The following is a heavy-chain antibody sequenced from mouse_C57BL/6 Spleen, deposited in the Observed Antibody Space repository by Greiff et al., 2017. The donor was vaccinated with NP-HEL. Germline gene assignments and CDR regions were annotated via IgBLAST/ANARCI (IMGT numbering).Heavy chain of an antibody. CDR1: GFTFSSYA. J-gene: IGHJ2*01. V-gene: IGHV5-4*03. CDR3: ARAGGRTPYFDD. D-gene: IGHD3-3*01. CDR2: ISDGGSYT. Sequence: EVKLVESGGGLVKPGGSLKLSCAASGFTFSSYAMSWVRQTPEKRLEWVATISDGGSYTYYPDYVKGRFTISRDNAKNHLYLQMSHLKSEDTAMYYCARAGGRTPYFDDWGKGTTLTVSS.